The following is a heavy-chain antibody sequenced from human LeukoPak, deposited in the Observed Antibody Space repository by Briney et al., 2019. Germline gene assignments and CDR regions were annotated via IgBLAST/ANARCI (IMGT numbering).Heavy chain of an antibody. CDR3: AKDEMATIFGHYDY. J-gene: IGHJ4*02. V-gene: IGHV3-23*01. D-gene: IGHD5-24*01. CDR1: GFTFNNYA. CDR2: ISSSGVTT. Sequence: PGGSLRLSCAASGFTFNNYAMSWVRQAPGQGPEWVSSISSSGVTTYYADSVKGRSTISRDNSKNTLYLQMNSLRAEDTAVYYCAKDEMATIFGHYDYWGQGTLVTVSS.